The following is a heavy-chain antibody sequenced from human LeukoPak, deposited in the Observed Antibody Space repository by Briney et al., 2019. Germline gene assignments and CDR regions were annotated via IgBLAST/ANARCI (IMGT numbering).Heavy chain of an antibody. D-gene: IGHD5-24*01. J-gene: IGHJ6*02. CDR1: GYTFTSYD. V-gene: IGHV1-8*01. CDR3: ARHRSRDGYNHHGMDV. Sequence: ASVKVSCKASGYTFTSYDINWVRQATGQGLEWMGWMNPNSGNTGYAQKFQGRVTMTRNTSISTAYMELSSLRSEDTAVYYCARHRSRDGYNHHGMDVWGQGTTVTVSS. CDR2: MNPNSGNT.